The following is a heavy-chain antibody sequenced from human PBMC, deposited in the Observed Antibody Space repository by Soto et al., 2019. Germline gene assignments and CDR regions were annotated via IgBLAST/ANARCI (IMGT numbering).Heavy chain of an antibody. CDR3: ARYGGVTVMTTILDS. CDR1: GDTFRSNG. D-gene: IGHD4-4*01. CDR2: IIPIYGTV. V-gene: IGHV1-69*14. J-gene: IGHJ5*01. Sequence: QVQLVQSGTEVTKPGSSVQVSCKVSGDTFRSNGISWVRQVPGQGLDWLGGIIPIYGTVNYALKFLGRVTSTAEKSTSTADMELSGLTPDDTGVYYCARYGGVTVMTTILDSWGQGTVVTGSP.